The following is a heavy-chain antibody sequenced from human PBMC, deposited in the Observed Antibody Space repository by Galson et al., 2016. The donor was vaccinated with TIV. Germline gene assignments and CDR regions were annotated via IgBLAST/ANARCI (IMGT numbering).Heavy chain of an antibody. D-gene: IGHD3-3*01. CDR1: GFTFSRYA. CDR3: ARGGEGNFWSGHPDY. CDR2: ISSDGGNE. V-gene: IGHV3-30-3*01. Sequence: SLRLSCAASGFTFSRYAIHWFRQTPGKGLEWVAVISSDGGNEYYAHYVKGRFTISRDTSRNTASLQMNSLRIEDTAVYYCARGGEGNFWSGHPDYWGQGTLVTVSS. J-gene: IGHJ4*02.